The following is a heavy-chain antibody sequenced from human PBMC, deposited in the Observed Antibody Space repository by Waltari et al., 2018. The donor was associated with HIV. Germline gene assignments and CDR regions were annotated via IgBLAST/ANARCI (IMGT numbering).Heavy chain of an antibody. J-gene: IGHJ4*02. CDR1: GYYFTGYY. D-gene: IGHD3-10*01. CDR2: NNPTSGDT. CDR3: TRVGFGSGTYYFPGGY. V-gene: IGHV1-2*02. Sequence: QVQLVKSGAEVTSPGESVKVSCTASGYYFTGYYIHCVPPDPGQGLEWMGWNNPTSGDTNYAQKVQGRVIMTRDTSINTVYMELSRLTSDDTAVYYCTRVGFGSGTYYFPGGYWGQGTLVTVSS.